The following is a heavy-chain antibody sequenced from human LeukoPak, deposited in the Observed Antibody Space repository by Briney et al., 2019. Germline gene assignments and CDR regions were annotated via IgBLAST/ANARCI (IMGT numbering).Heavy chain of an antibody. D-gene: IGHD2-15*01. Sequence: PGGSLRLSCEASGFTFSEHSMSWVRQAPGKGLEWVSTIKRDGSNTYYTDSMEGRFTISRDNSKNTPYLEMNTLRAEDTAVYYCAKGGYASCFDPWGQGTQVTVSS. CDR3: AKGGYASCFDP. J-gene: IGHJ5*02. CDR2: IKRDGSNT. V-gene: IGHV3-23*05. CDR1: GFTFSEHS.